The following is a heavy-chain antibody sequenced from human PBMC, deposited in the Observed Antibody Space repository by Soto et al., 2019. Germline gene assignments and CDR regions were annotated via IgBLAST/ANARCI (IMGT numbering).Heavy chain of an antibody. CDR1: GGFISRYC. CDR3: AMGPSMWGCLEP. D-gene: IGHD1-26*01. Sequence: SETLSLTRTVAGGFISRYCWGWLRQPAGKGLEWIGYVYYSVSTNYNPSLKSRVTISVDASNSQFSLKLSSVTAADTAVYYCAMGPSMWGCLEPWGQGTPVTV. V-gene: IGHV4-59*01. CDR2: VYYSVST. J-gene: IGHJ5*02.